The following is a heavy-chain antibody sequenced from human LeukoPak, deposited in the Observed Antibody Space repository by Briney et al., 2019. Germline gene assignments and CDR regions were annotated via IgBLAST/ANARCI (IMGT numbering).Heavy chain of an antibody. CDR1: GFTFDDYS. D-gene: IGHD3-10*02. CDR2: IHWSGSRT. V-gene: IGHV3-20*04. Sequence: GRSLRLSCAASGFTFDDYSMHWVRQAPGEGLEWVSAIHWSGSRTGYADSVKGRFTISRDNAKNSLYLQMNTLRVEDTALYYCAELGITMIGGVWGKGTTVTISS. J-gene: IGHJ6*04. CDR3: AELGITMIGGV.